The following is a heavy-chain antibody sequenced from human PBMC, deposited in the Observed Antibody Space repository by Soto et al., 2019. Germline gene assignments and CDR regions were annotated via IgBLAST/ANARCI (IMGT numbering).Heavy chain of an antibody. J-gene: IGHJ4*02. Sequence: QVQLVQSGAEVKKPGSSVKVSCKASGGTFSSYTISWVRQAPVQGLEWMGRIIPILGIANYAQKLQGRVTITADKSTSTAYMEMSSLRSEDTAVYYCARGYCSSTSCSSFDYWGQGTLVTVSS. D-gene: IGHD2-2*01. CDR1: GGTFSSYT. CDR2: IIPILGIA. V-gene: IGHV1-69*02. CDR3: ARGYCSSTSCSSFDY.